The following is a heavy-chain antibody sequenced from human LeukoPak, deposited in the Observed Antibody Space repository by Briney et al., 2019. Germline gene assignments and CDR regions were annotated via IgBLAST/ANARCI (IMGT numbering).Heavy chain of an antibody. CDR3: ARWPRSGGDRDY. D-gene: IGHD2-21*01. CDR2: INPNSGGT. CDR1: GYTFTGYY. J-gene: IGHJ4*02. V-gene: IGHV1-2*02. Sequence: ASVKVSCKASGYTFTGYYMHWVRQAPGQGLEWMGWINPNSGGTNCAQKFQGRVTMTRDTSISTAYMELSRLRSDDTAVYYCARWPRSGGDRDYWGQGTLVTVSS.